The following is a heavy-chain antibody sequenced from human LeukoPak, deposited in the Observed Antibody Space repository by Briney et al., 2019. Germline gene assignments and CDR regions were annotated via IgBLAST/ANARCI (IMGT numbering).Heavy chain of an antibody. D-gene: IGHD3-22*01. CDR3: AKDGSEYYYDSSGYHPFGY. J-gene: IGHJ4*02. CDR1: GFTFSSYS. Sequence: GGSLRLSCAASGFTFSSYSMNWVRQAPGKGLEWVSSISSSSSYIYYADSVKGRFTISRDNAKNSLYLQMNSLRAEDTAVYYCAKDGSEYYYDSSGYHPFGYWGQGTLVTVSS. V-gene: IGHV3-21*01. CDR2: ISSSSSYI.